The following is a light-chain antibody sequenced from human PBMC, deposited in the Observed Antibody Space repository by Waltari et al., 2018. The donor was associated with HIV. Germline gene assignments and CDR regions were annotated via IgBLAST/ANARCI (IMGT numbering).Light chain of an antibody. V-gene: IGKV4-1*01. CDR3: QQYFSTLYT. Sequence: DIVMTQSPDSLAVSMGERATINCTSSPSVLFNSKNRNYLAWYQQKPGQPPKLLIYWASTRESGVPDRFSGSGSGTDFTLTISSLQAEDVAVYFCQQYFSTLYTFGQGTKLEIK. J-gene: IGKJ2*01. CDR2: WAS. CDR1: PSVLFNSKNRNY.